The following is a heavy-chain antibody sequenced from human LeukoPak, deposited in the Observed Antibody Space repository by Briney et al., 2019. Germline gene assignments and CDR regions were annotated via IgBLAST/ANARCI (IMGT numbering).Heavy chain of an antibody. CDR1: GFTFSSYS. V-gene: IGHV3-21*01. CDR2: ISSSSSYI. D-gene: IGHD6-13*01. CDR3: ARDSGGVAAAGTLDY. Sequence: PGGFLRLSCAASGFTFSSYSMNWVRQAPGKGLEWVSSISSSSSYIYYADSVKGRFTISRDNAKNSLYLQMNSLRAEDTAVYYCARDSGGVAAAGTLDYWGQGTLVTVSS. J-gene: IGHJ4*02.